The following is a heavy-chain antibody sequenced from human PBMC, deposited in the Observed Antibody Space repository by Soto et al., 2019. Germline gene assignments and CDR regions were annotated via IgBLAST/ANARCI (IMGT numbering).Heavy chain of an antibody. CDR3: ARYPLLRFLDPVILFDY. CDR1: GGSTSSRRYY. V-gene: IGHV4-39*07. Sequence: SETLSLTCTVSGGSTSSRRYYCGWSRQPPGKGLGWIGSIYYSGSTYYNPSLKSRVTISVDTSKNQYSIKLSSVTAAGTAVYYCARYPLLRFLDPVILFDYWRQGNLVTVS. D-gene: IGHD3-3*01. CDR2: IYYSGST. J-gene: IGHJ4*02.